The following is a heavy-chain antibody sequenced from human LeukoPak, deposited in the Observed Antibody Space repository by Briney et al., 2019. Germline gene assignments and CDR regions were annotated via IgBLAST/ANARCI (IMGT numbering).Heavy chain of an antibody. CDR1: GGTFSSYA. Sequence: ASVKVSCKASGGTFSSYAISWVRQAPGQGLEWMGGIIPIFGTANYAQKFQGRVTITADESTSTAYMELSSLRSEDTAVYYCAAVKSGSSWYLLFDYWGQGTLVTVFS. V-gene: IGHV1-69*01. CDR3: AAVKSGSSWYLLFDY. J-gene: IGHJ4*02. D-gene: IGHD6-13*01. CDR2: IIPIFGTA.